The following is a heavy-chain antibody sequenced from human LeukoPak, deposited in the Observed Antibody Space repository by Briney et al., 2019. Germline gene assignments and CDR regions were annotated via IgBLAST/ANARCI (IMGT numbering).Heavy chain of an antibody. CDR3: TKHGDPDY. J-gene: IGHJ4*02. CDR2: ISFSGGSI. V-gene: IGHV3-23*01. CDR1: AFPFNNYA. Sequence: GGSLRLSCAASAFPFNNYAMSWVRQAPGKGLEWVSQISFSGGSIHYAYSVKGRFTISRDNSKNILYLQMNSLSAEDTALYYCTKHGDPDYWGQGTLVTVSS. D-gene: IGHD2-21*02.